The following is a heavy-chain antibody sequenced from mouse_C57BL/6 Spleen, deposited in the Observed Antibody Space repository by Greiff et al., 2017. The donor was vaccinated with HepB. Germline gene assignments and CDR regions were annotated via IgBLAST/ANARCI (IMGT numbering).Heavy chain of an antibody. Sequence: QVQLKQSGPELVKPGASVKISCKASGYTFTDYYINWVKQRPGQGLEWIGWIFPGSGSTYYNEKFKGKATLTVDKSSSTAYMSLSSLTSEDSAVYFCARNPYGQDWYFDVWGTGTTVTVSS. J-gene: IGHJ1*03. CDR3: ARNPYGQDWYFDV. CDR2: IFPGSGST. D-gene: IGHD1-1*02. CDR1: GYTFTDYY. V-gene: IGHV1-75*01.